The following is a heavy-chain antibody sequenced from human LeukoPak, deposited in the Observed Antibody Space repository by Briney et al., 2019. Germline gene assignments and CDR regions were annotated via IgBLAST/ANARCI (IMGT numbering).Heavy chain of an antibody. CDR2: LYTIGST. CDR1: GASISTYY. CDR3: GRELDSRSERWRLDP. D-gene: IGHD1-26*01. J-gene: IGHJ5*02. Sequence: PSETLSLTCSVPGASISTYYWRWIPQPAGNGLEWIARLYTIGSTTYNPPLKSRVTMSVDTSKGQFSLKLRSVTAADTAVYYCGRELDSRSERWRLDPWGQGTLVTVSS. V-gene: IGHV4-4*07.